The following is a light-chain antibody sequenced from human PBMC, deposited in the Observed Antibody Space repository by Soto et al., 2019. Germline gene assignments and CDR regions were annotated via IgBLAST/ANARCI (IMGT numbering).Light chain of an antibody. CDR2: EVS. CDR3: SSYGGSNPDL. V-gene: IGLV2-8*01. J-gene: IGLJ1*01. CDR1: SSDVGRYIY. Sequence: QSALTQPPSASGSPGQSVTISCTGTSSDVGRYIYVSWYQQHPGKAPKIIMYEVSKRPSGVPDRFSGSKSGNTASLTVSGLQAEDEADYYCSSYGGSNPDLFGTGTKLTVL.